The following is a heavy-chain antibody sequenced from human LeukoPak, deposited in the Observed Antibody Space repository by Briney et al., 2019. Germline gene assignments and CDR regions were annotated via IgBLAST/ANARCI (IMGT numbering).Heavy chain of an antibody. Sequence: GESLKISCKGSGDSFINYWIAWVRQMPGKGLEWMGIIYPGNSDTLYNPSFQGQVTISVDKSISTAYLQWSSLQASDTAMYYCARHPRIPREWRHYYYYMDVWGKGTTVTVSS. CDR1: GDSFINYW. D-gene: IGHD2-2*02. J-gene: IGHJ6*03. CDR2: IYPGNSDT. V-gene: IGHV5-51*01. CDR3: ARHPRIPREWRHYYYYMDV.